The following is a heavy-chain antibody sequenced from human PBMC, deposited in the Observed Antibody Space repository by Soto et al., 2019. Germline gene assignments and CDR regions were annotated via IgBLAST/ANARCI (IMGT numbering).Heavy chain of an antibody. CDR2: IYYSGST. D-gene: IGHD3-22*01. J-gene: IGHJ4*02. V-gene: IGHV4-59*01. CDR3: ARVRETMIVVALAFDY. Sequence: SETLSLTCTVSGGSISSYYWSWIRQPPGKGLEWIGYIYYSGSTNYNPSLKSRVTISVDTSKNQFSLKLSSVTAADTAVYYCARVRETMIVVALAFDYWGQVTLVTGSS. CDR1: GGSISSYY.